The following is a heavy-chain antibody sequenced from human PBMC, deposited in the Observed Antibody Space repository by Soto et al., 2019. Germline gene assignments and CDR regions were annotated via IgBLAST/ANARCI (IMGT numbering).Heavy chain of an antibody. D-gene: IGHD2-15*01. CDR1: GGSISSSSYY. CDR3: ARRMVGYYMDV. V-gene: IGHV4-39*01. Sequence: QLQLQESGPGLVKPSETLSLTCTVSGGSISSSSYYWGWIRQPPGKGLEWIGSIYYSGSTYYNPSLKSRVTISVDTSKNQFSLKLSSVTAADTAVYYCARRMVGYYMDVWGKGTTVTVSS. CDR2: IYYSGST. J-gene: IGHJ6*03.